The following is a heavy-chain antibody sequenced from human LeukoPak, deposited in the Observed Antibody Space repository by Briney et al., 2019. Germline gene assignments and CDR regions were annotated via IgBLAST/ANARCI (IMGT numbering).Heavy chain of an antibody. V-gene: IGHV1-18*01. D-gene: IGHD3-10*01. CDR3: ARGPLWFGDMRFDP. CDR2: ISSYNGNT. Sequence: GASVKVSCKASGYTFTSYGISWVRQAPGQGLEWMGWISSYNGNTNYAQKLQGRVTMTTDTSTSAAYMELRSLRSDDTAVYYCARGPLWFGDMRFDPWGQGTLVTVSS. CDR1: GYTFTSYG. J-gene: IGHJ5*02.